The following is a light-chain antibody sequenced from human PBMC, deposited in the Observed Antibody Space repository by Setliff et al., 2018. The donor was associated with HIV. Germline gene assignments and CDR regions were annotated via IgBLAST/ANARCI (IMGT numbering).Light chain of an antibody. J-gene: IGLJ1*01. CDR2: DVS. CDR1: SSDVGAYNY. V-gene: IGLV2-14*03. Sequence: QSVLARPASVSGSPGQSITNSCTGTSSDVGAYNYVSWYQQHPGKAPKLMIYDVSNRPSGVSNRFSGSKSGNTASLTISGLQAEDEADYYCSSYTSSYTFVFGTGTKGTVL. CDR3: SSYTSSYTFV.